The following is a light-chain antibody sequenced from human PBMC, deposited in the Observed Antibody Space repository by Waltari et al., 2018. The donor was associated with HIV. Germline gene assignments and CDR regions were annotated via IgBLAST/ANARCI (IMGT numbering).Light chain of an antibody. CDR3: QQYGTLPFT. Sequence: IVLTQSPGTLSLSPGERATLHCRASQSVSSNSLAWYQQKPGQAPRLLFYGASSRATGIPDRFSGSGSGTDFTLTISRLEPEDFAVYSCQQYGTLPFTFGPGTKVDFK. V-gene: IGKV3-20*01. J-gene: IGKJ3*01. CDR1: QSVSSNS. CDR2: GAS.